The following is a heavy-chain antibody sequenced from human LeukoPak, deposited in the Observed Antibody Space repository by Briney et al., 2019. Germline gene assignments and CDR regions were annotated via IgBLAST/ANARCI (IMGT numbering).Heavy chain of an antibody. D-gene: IGHD3-3*01. CDR2: IYYSGST. CDR3: ARWAHYGVAVLEWLLAFDY. V-gene: IGHV4-39*07. Sequence: SETLSLTCTVSNGPTNTYQWTWIRQPPGKGLEWIGSIYYSGSTYYNPSLKSRVTISVDTSKNQFSLKLSSVTAADTAVYYCARWAHYGVAVLEWLLAFDYWGQGTLVTVSS. CDR1: NGPTNTYQ. J-gene: IGHJ4*02.